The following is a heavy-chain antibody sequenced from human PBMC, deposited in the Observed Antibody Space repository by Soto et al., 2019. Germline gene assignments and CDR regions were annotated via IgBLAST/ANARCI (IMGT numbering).Heavy chain of an antibody. CDR3: ARDYDYGGNIGY. J-gene: IGHJ4*02. V-gene: IGHV3-30-3*01. D-gene: IGHD4-17*01. Sequence: LRLSCAASGFTFSSYAMHWVRQAPGKGLEWVAVISYDGSNKYYADSVKGRFTISRDNSKNTLYLQMNSLRAEDTAVYYCARDYDYGGNIGYWGQGTLVTVSS. CDR2: ISYDGSNK. CDR1: GFTFSSYA.